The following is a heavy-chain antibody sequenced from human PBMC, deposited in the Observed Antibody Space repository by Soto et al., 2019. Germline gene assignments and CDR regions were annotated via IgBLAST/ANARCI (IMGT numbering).Heavy chain of an antibody. CDR2: IYSGGST. J-gene: IGHJ3*01. CDR1: GFTFSSND. V-gene: IGHV3-53*01. D-gene: IGHD3-22*01. CDR3: ATRPLLPGAP. Sequence: EVQLVESGGGLIQPGGSLRLSCAASGFTFSSNDMNWVRQAPGKGVEWVSLIYSGGSTYYADSVKGRFTISSNNSKNTLYLQMSSMRAEDTAIYYSATRPLLPGAPWGQGTMVTVSS.